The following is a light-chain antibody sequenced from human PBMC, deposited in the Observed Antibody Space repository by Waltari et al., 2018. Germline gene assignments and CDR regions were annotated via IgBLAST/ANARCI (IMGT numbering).Light chain of an antibody. Sequence: DTQMNQYPFSLFASEGDRVTITCRASQGIRIYLNWYQQKPGRAPKRLIYAASNLDSGVPSRFSGSGSGTDFTLTISSLQPEDFATYYCLQYNNYPYSFGQGTKVEIK. CDR2: AAS. CDR1: QGIRIY. J-gene: IGKJ2*03. CDR3: LQYNNYPYS. V-gene: IGKV1-17*01.